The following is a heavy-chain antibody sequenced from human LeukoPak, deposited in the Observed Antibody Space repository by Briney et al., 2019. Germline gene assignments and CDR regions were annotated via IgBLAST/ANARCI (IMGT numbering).Heavy chain of an antibody. J-gene: IGHJ4*02. Sequence: GGSLRLSCAASGFSFRTSGMHWVRQAPGKGLEWVAIDGTNTYYADSVKGRFTISRDNSKNTLYLQMNSLSGEDTAVYYCVRDKDWYFDYWGQGTLVTVSS. CDR3: VRDKDWYFDY. V-gene: IGHV3-30*12. D-gene: IGHD3/OR15-3a*01. CDR2: DGTNT. CDR1: GFSFRTSG.